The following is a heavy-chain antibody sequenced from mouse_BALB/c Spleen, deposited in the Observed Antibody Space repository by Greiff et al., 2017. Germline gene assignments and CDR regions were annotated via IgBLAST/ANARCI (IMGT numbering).Heavy chain of an antibody. CDR3: ARNGGRVGGGTDY. CDR2: INTSNGRT. Sequence: QVQLQQPGAELVKPGASVKLSCKASGYTFTSYWMHWVKQRPGQGLEWIGEINTSNGRTNYNEKFKSKATLTVDKSSSTAYMKLISLTTEDSAVYYCARNGGRVGGGTDYWGQGTTVTVSS. V-gene: IGHV1S81*02. D-gene: IGHD3-3*01. J-gene: IGHJ2*01. CDR1: GYTFTSYW.